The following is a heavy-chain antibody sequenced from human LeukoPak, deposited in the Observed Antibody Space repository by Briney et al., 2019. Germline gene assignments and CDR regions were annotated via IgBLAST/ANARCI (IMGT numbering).Heavy chain of an antibody. CDR1: GFTFSSYS. CDR3: AREVLPSGGMDV. V-gene: IGHV3-48*01. J-gene: IGHJ6*02. CDR2: ISSSSSTI. D-gene: IGHD6-19*01. Sequence: PGGSLRLSCAASGFTFSSYSMNWVRQAPGKGLEWVSYISSSSSTIYYADSVKGRFTISRGNAKNSLYLQMNSLRAEDTAVYYCAREVLPSGGMDVWGQGTTVTVSS.